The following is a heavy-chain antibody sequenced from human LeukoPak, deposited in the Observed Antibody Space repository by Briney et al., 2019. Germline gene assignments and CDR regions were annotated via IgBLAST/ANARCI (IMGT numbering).Heavy chain of an antibody. CDR1: GYKFTNYC. D-gene: IGHD4-17*01. CDR2: IYPGDFET. Sequence: GESLKISCKASGYKFTNYCIGWVRQMPGKGPEWMTIIYPGDFETRYSPSFQGQVTISADKSIDTMYLQWSSLKASDTAIYYCARALRTGQGDYVPVLWGQGTLVIVSS. J-gene: IGHJ4*02. CDR3: ARALRTGQGDYVPVL. V-gene: IGHV5-51*01.